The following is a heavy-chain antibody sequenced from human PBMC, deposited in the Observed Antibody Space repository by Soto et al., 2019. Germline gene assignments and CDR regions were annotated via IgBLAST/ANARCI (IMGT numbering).Heavy chain of an antibody. J-gene: IGHJ6*02. CDR3: ARGGDIVLVPAAIGSYYYYGMDV. V-gene: IGHV7-4-1*01. CDR2: INTNTGNP. Sequence: GASVKVSCKASGYTFTSYDITWVRQATGQGLEWMGWINTNTGNPTYAQGFTGRFVFSLDTSVSTAYLQICSLKAEDTAVYYCARGGDIVLVPAAIGSYYYYGMDVWGQGTTVTVSS. D-gene: IGHD2-2*01. CDR1: GYTFTSYD.